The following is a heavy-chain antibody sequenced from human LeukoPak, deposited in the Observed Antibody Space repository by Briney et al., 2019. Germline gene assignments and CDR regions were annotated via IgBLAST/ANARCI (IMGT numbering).Heavy chain of an antibody. V-gene: IGHV1-18*04. D-gene: IGHD1-1*01. Sequence: ASVKVSCKASAYTFTGYYMHWVRQAPGQGLEWMGWISAYNGNTNYAQNLQGRVTMTTDTSTRTAYMELRSLRSDDTALYYCARGYTATGNWYFDLWGRGTLVSVSS. CDR2: ISAYNGNT. CDR1: AYTFTGYY. CDR3: ARGYTATGNWYFDL. J-gene: IGHJ2*01.